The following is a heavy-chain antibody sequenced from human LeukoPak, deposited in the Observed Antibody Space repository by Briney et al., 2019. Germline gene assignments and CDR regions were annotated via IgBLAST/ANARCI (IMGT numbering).Heavy chain of an antibody. V-gene: IGHV3-20*04. Sequence: GGSLRLSCAASGFTFDDYGMSWVRQAPGKGLEWVSGINWNGGNTGYADSVKGRFTISRDNAKNSLFLQMNSLRAEDTAVYYCARAWELLHPFDYWGQGTLVTVSS. CDR3: ARAWELLHPFDY. CDR2: INWNGGNT. CDR1: GFTFDDYG. D-gene: IGHD1-26*01. J-gene: IGHJ4*02.